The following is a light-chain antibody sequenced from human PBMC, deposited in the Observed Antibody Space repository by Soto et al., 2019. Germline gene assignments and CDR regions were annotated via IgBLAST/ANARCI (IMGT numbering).Light chain of an antibody. V-gene: IGKV3-15*01. CDR1: QSLGGN. CDR3: QQYHNLWA. J-gene: IGKJ1*01. CDR2: RAS. Sequence: EILMTQSPATLAVSPGDTATLSCRASQSLGGNLAWYQQKPGQAPRLLIFRASSRAKGVPARFSASGSGTEFTLTISGLQSEDFAVYYCQQYHNLWAFGQGTKVDIK.